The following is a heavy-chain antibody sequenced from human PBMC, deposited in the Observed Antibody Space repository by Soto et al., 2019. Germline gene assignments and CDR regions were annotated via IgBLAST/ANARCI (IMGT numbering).Heavy chain of an antibody. CDR3: ARAPSPMGRGTAWFDP. CDR1: GGSISSGDYY. Sequence: PSETLSLTCTVSGGSISSGDYYWSWIRQPPGKGLEWIGYIYYSGSTYYNPSLKSRVTISVDTSKNQFSLKLSSVTAADTAVYYCARAPSPMGRGTAWFDPWGQGTLVTVSS. CDR2: IYYSGST. J-gene: IGHJ5*02. V-gene: IGHV4-30-4*01. D-gene: IGHD3-10*01.